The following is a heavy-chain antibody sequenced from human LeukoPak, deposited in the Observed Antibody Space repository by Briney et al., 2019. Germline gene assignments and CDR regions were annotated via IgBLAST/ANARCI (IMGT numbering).Heavy chain of an antibody. CDR2: IYSGGST. D-gene: IGHD6-6*01. J-gene: IGHJ4*02. CDR3: AKDLVRIAARPRFDY. CDR1: GFTVSSNY. Sequence: GGSLRLSCAASGFTVSSNYMSWVRQAPGKGLEWVSVIYSGGSTYYADSVKGRFTISRDNSKNTLYLQMNSLRAEDTAVYYCAKDLVRIAARPRFDYWGQGTLVTVSS. V-gene: IGHV3-53*01.